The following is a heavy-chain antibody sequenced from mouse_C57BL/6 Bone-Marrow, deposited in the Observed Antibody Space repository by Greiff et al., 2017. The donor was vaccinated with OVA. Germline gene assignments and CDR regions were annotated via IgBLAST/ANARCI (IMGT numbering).Heavy chain of an antibody. J-gene: IGHJ1*03. Sequence: QVHVKQSGAELARPGASVKMSCKASGYTFTSYTMHWVKQRPGQGLEWIGYINPSSGYTKYNQKFKDKATLTADKSSSTAYMQLSSLTSEDSAVYYCRYYGSYWYFDVWGTGTTVTVSS. D-gene: IGHD1-1*01. CDR3: RYYGSYWYFDV. CDR2: INPSSGYT. V-gene: IGHV1-4*01. CDR1: GYTFTSYT.